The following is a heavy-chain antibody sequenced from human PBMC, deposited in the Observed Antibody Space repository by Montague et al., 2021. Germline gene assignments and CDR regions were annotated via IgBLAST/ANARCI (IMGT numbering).Heavy chain of an antibody. CDR2: IYWDDDN. J-gene: IGHJ4*02. CDR3: AHGIVVVSAAYYFDY. V-gene: IGHV2-5*02. CDR1: GFSLSTSGVG. Sequence: PALVKPTQTLTLTCTFSGFSLSTSGVGVGWIRQPPVKALEWLALIYWDDDNRYSPSLKSRLTITNDTSKNQVVLTMTNMDPVDTATDYCAHGIVVVSAAYYFDYWGQGTLVTVSS. D-gene: IGHD2-2*01.